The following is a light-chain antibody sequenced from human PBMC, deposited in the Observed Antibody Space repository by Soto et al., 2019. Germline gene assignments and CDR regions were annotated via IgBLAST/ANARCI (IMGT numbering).Light chain of an antibody. V-gene: IGLV2-11*01. CDR3: CSYAGSYTGV. Sequence: QSALTQPRSVSGSPGQSVTISCTGTSSDVGGYNYVSWYQQHPGKAPKLIIYDVLKRPSGVPDRFSGSKSDNTASLTISGLKPEDEAEYYCCSYAGSYTGVFGGGTKVTVL. J-gene: IGLJ3*02. CDR2: DVL. CDR1: SSDVGGYNY.